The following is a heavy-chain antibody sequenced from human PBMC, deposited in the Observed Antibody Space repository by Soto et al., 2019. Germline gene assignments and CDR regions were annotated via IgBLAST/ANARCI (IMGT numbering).Heavy chain of an antibody. V-gene: IGHV3-23*01. CDR3: AKAEGIAVAGTDY. D-gene: IGHD6-19*01. Sequence: EVQLLESGGGLVQPGGSLRLSCAASGFTFSSYAMSWVRQAPGKGLEWVSAFSGSGGSTYYADSVKGRFTISRDNSKNTLYLQMNSLRAEDTAVYYCAKAEGIAVAGTDYWGQGTLVTVSS. J-gene: IGHJ4*02. CDR2: FSGSGGST. CDR1: GFTFSSYA.